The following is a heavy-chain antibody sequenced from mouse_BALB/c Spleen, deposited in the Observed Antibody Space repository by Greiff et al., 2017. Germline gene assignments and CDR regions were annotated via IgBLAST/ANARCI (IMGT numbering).Heavy chain of an antibody. D-gene: IGHD1-1*01. Sequence: QVQLQQSGAELMKPGASVKISCKATGYTFSSYWIEWVKQRPGHGLEWIGEILPGSGSTNYNEKFKGKATFTADTSSNTAYMQLSSLTSEDSAVYYCAYYYGSRGYAMDYWGQGTSVTVSS. V-gene: IGHV1-9*01. CDR1: GYTFSSYW. CDR3: AYYYGSRGYAMDY. CDR2: ILPGSGST. J-gene: IGHJ4*01.